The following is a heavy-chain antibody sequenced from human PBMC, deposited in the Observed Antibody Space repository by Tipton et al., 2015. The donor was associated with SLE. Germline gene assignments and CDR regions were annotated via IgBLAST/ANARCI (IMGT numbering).Heavy chain of an antibody. CDR2: MNPNSGNT. Sequence: VQLVQSGAEVKKPGASVKVSCKASGYTFTSYDINWVRQATGQGLEWMEWMNPNSGNTDYAQKFQGRVTMTRSTSISTAYMELSSLRSDDTAVYYCARVAAAADCWGQGTLVTVSS. J-gene: IGHJ4*02. CDR3: ARVAAAADC. CDR1: GYTFTSYD. V-gene: IGHV1-8*01. D-gene: IGHD6-13*01.